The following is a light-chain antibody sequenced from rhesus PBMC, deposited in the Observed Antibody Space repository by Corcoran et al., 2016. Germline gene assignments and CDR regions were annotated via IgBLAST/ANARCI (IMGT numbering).Light chain of an antibody. CDR2: KAS. J-gene: IGKJ1*01. Sequence: DIQMTQSPSSLSASVGDTVTITCRASQRISSWLAWYQQKPRKAPTLLIYKASSLHSGVPSRFSGRGSGTAFTLTIRSLQSEDFATYYCQPYSSSPPAFGQGTKVEIK. V-gene: IGKV1-22*01. CDR3: QPYSSSPPA. CDR1: QRISSW.